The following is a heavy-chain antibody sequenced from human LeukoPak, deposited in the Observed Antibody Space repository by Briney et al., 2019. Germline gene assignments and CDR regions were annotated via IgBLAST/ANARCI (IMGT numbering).Heavy chain of an antibody. CDR2: ISGSGGST. CDR1: GFTFSSYA. D-gene: IGHD3-22*01. Sequence: GGSLRLSCAASGFTFSSYAMSSVRQAPGKGLEWVSAISGSGGSTYYADSVKGRFTISRDNSKNTLYLQMNSLRAEDTAVSYCAKCPEHDSSGYPNAFDIWGHETKVTVSS. V-gene: IGHV3-23*01. CDR3: AKCPEHDSSGYPNAFDI. J-gene: IGHJ3*02.